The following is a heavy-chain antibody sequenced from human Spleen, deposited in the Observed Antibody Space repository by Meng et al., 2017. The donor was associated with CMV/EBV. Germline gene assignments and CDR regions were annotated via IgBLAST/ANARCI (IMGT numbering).Heavy chain of an antibody. V-gene: IGHV4-4*07. CDR3: ARDFGAVWFDP. Sequence: VQLQESGPGRVNPSDTLSLAVTVSGGSISIYDWSWIRQPAGKGLEWIGRIYTSGSTNYNPSLKSRVTMSVDTSKNQFSLKLSSVTAADTAVYYCARDFGAVWFDPWGQGTLVTVSS. D-gene: IGHD3-16*01. CDR2: IYTSGST. CDR1: GGSISIYD. J-gene: IGHJ5*02.